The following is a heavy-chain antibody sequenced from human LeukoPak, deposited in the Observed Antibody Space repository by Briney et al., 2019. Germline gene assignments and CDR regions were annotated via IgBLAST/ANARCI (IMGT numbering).Heavy chain of an antibody. CDR3: AGCTATVTTTSHYFDY. CDR2: ISGSGGST. D-gene: IGHD4-17*01. J-gene: IGHJ4*02. Sequence: RGSLRLSCAASGFTFSSYAMSWVRQAPGKGLEWVSAISGSGGSTYYADSVKGRLTISRDNSKNTLYLQMHSLRAEDTAVYYCAGCTATVTTTSHYFDYWGQGTLVTVSS. V-gene: IGHV3-23*01. CDR1: GFTFSSYA.